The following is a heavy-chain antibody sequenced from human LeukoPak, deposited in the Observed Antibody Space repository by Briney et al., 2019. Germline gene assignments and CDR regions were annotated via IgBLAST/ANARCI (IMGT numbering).Heavy chain of an antibody. D-gene: IGHD7-27*01. J-gene: IGHJ3*02. Sequence: GGSLRLSCAASGFTFSSYGMHWVRQAPGKGLEWVAVISYDGSNKYYADSVKGRFTISRDNSKNTLYLQMNSLRAEDTAVYYCASASLGKDAFDIWGQGTMVTVSS. CDR2: ISYDGSNK. CDR1: GFTFSSYG. CDR3: ASASLGKDAFDI. V-gene: IGHV3-30*03.